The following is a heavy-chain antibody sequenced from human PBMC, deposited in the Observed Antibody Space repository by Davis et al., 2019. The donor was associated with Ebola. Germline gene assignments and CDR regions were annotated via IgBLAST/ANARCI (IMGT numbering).Heavy chain of an antibody. CDR1: GGSMSPYY. J-gene: IGHJ4*02. V-gene: IGHV4-59*08. D-gene: IGHD3-10*01. CDR3: ARHQWFGEGVFDY. CDR2: IYYSGST. Sequence: SETLSLTCTVSGGSMSPYYWSWIRQPPGKGLEWIGYIYYSGSTNYNPSLKSRVTISVDTSKNQFSLKLSSVTAADTAVYYCARHQWFGEGVFDYWGQGTLVTVSS.